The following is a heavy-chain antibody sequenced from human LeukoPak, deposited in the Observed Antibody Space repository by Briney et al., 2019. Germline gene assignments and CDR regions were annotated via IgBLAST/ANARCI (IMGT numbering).Heavy chain of an antibody. Sequence: GGSLRLSCAASGFTFSSYSMNWVRQAPVKGLEWVSSISSSSSYIYYADSVKGRFTISRDNAKNSLYLQMNSLRAEDTAVYYCARPLGSSGNKNALGYWGQGTLVTVSS. V-gene: IGHV3-21*01. J-gene: IGHJ4*02. CDR1: GFTFSSYS. D-gene: IGHD3-22*01. CDR3: ARPLGSSGNKNALGY. CDR2: ISSSSSYI.